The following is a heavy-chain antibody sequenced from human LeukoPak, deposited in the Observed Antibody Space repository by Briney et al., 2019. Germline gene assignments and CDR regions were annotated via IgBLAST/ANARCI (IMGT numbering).Heavy chain of an antibody. Sequence: GGSLRLSCAASGFTFSSYAMSWVRQAPGKGLEWVSVITGSGGSTGYADSVKGRLTISRDNSKNTLYLQMNSLRAEDTAVYYCARGPSGYHNTGGQGTLVTVSS. J-gene: IGHJ4*02. CDR3: ARGPSGYHNT. CDR1: GFTFSSYA. D-gene: IGHD5-12*01. CDR2: ITGSGGST. V-gene: IGHV3-23*01.